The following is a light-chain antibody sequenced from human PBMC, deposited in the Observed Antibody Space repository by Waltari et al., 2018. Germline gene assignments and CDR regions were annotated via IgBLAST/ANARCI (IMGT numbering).Light chain of an antibody. CDR3: QQSYTSLLLT. CDR1: QSIGDY. J-gene: IGKJ4*01. CDR2: GSS. Sequence: DIQMTQSPSSLSASVGDSVTITCRESQSIGDYLNWYQQKPGKAPKVLIYGSSILESGVPSRFSCSGYGTEFSRTISRLQPEDFSTYYCQQSYTSLLLTFGGGTKVDIK. V-gene: IGKV1-39*01.